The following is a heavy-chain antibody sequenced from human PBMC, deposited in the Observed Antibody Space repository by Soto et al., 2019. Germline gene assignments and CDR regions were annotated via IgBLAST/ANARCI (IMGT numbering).Heavy chain of an antibody. V-gene: IGHV4-34*01. J-gene: IGHJ6*02. Sequence: SETLSLTCAVYGGSFSGYYWSWIRQPPGKGLEWIGEINHSGSTNYNPSLKSRVTISVDTSKNQFSLKLSSVTAADTAVYYCASAGSYSSGWYGRDYYYGMDVWGQGTTVT. D-gene: IGHD6-19*01. CDR1: GGSFSGYY. CDR2: INHSGST. CDR3: ASAGSYSSGWYGRDYYYGMDV.